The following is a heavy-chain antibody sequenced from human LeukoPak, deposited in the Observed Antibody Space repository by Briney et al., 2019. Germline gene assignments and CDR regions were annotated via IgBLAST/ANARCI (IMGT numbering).Heavy chain of an antibody. J-gene: IGHJ6*03. CDR3: ARNLPYGYGNYYYYMDV. Sequence: GGSLRLSCAASGFTFSSYEMNWVRQAPGKGLEWVSYISSSGSTIYYADSVKGRLTISRDNAKNSLYLQMNSLRAEDTAVYYCARNLPYGYGNYYYYMDVWGKGTTVTISS. CDR2: ISSSGSTI. D-gene: IGHD4-17*01. CDR1: GFTFSSYE. V-gene: IGHV3-48*03.